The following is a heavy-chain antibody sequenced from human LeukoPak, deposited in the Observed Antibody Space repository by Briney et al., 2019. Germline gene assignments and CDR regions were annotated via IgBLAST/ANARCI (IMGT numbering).Heavy chain of an antibody. CDR2: INHSGST. CDR1: GGSFSGYY. CDR3: ARGISSSSFDYYHYYMDV. D-gene: IGHD6-6*01. J-gene: IGHJ6*03. Sequence: PSETLSLTCAVYGGSFSGYYWSWIRQPPGKGLEWIGEINHSGSTNYNPSLKSRVTISVDTSKNQFSLKLSSVTAADTAVYYCARGISSSSFDYYHYYMDVWGKGTTVTVSS. V-gene: IGHV4-34*01.